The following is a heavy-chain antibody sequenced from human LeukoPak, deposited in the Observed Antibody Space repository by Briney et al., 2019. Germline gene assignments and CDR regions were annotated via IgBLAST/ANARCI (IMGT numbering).Heavy chain of an antibody. Sequence: SETLSLTCTVSGGSISGYYWSWIRQPAGKGLEWIGRIYTSGSTNYNPSLKSRVTMSVDTSKNQFSLKLSSVTAADTAVYYCARDPVAMAGDWYFDLWGRGTLVTVSS. CDR3: ARDPVAMAGDWYFDL. V-gene: IGHV4-4*07. D-gene: IGHD5-24*01. CDR1: GGSISGYY. J-gene: IGHJ2*01. CDR2: IYTSGST.